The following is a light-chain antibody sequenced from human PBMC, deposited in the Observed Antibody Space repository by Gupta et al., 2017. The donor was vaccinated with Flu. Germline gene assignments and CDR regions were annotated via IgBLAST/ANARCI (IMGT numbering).Light chain of an antibody. CDR3: HQHGISRA. CDR1: QSVSSTF. J-gene: IGKJ3*01. Sequence: EIVLTQSPGTLSLSPGERATLSCRASQSVSSTFLAWYHHKPGQAPRLLIYVASSRATGIPARFSGSGAWTDFTRISSRLESEDFAVYYCHQHGISRAFGHGTKVDIK. CDR2: VAS. V-gene: IGKV3-20*01.